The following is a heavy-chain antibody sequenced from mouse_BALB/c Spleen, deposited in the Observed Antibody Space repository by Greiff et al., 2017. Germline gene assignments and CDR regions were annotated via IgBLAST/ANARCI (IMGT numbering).Heavy chain of an antibody. CDR3: ASPITTVVAEDFDY. V-gene: IGHV14-3*02. J-gene: IGHJ2*01. CDR2: IDPANGNT. CDR1: GFNIKDTY. D-gene: IGHD1-1*01. Sequence: VHVKQSGAELVKPGASVKLSCTASGFNIKDTYMHRVKQRPEQGLEWIGRIDPANGNTKYDPKFQGKATITADTSSNTAYLQLSSLTSEDTAVYYCASPITTVVAEDFDYWGQGTTLTVSS.